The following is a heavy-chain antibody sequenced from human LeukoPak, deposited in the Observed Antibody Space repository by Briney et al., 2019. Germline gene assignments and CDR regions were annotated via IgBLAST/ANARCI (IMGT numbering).Heavy chain of an antibody. D-gene: IGHD3-10*01. Sequence: ASVKVSCKVSGYTLTELSMHWVRQAPGKGLEWMGGFDPEDGETIYAQKFQGRVTMTEDTSTDTAYMELSSLRSKDTAVYYCATQYYYGSGSYSLTGYYYYGMDVWGQGTTVTVSS. V-gene: IGHV1-24*01. CDR2: FDPEDGET. J-gene: IGHJ6*02. CDR3: ATQYYYGSGSYSLTGYYYYGMDV. CDR1: GYTLTELS.